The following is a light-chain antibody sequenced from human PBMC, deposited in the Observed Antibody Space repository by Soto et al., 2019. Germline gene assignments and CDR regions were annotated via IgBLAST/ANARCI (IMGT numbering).Light chain of an antibody. V-gene: IGKV1-16*02. J-gene: IGKJ4*01. CDR3: QQYHSYPVT. CDR2: AAS. Sequence: DIQMTQSPSSLSASVGDTVTISCRASQGINDFLAWFQQKPGKAPKPLISAASSLQSGVPSNFSGSGSDRDFTLTISSLQPEDSATYYCQQYHSYPVTFGGGTKVEIK. CDR1: QGINDF.